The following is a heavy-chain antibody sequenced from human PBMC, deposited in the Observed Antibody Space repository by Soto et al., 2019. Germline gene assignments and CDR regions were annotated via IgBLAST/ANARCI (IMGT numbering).Heavy chain of an antibody. CDR2: ISNAGSGNT. CDR3: ERESTHYQDFFQN. CDR1: GYPFPSFE. Sequence: ASVKVSCKTSGYPFPSFEVHWIRQAPGQRPEWMGGISNAGSGNTKYSQKFQDRLTITGDKRATTVYMALSSLTSEDTATYYCERESTHYQDFFQNWGQGTQVTVSS. V-gene: IGHV1-3*01. D-gene: IGHD2-15*01. J-gene: IGHJ4*02.